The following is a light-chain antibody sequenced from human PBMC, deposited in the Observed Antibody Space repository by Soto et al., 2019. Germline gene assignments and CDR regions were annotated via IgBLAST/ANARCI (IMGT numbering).Light chain of an antibody. V-gene: IGKV1-6*01. CDR2: AAS. CDR3: LQDYNYPRT. CDR1: QGIRND. Sequence: AIQMTQSPSSLSASVGDRVTITCRASQGIRNDLGWYQQKPGKAPKLLIYAASSLQSGAPSRFIGSGSGTDFTLTISSLQPEDFATYYCLQDYNYPRTFGQGTKVEIK. J-gene: IGKJ1*01.